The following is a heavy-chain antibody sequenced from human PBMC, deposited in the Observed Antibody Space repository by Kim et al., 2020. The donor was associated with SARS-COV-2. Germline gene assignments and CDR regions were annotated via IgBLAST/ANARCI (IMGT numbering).Heavy chain of an antibody. J-gene: IGHJ1*01. CDR1: GFTFSSYS. CDR3: ARDPFGALDSSGYHAEYFQH. Sequence: GGSLRLSCAASGFTFSSYSMNWVRQAPGKGLEWVSSISSSSSYIYYADSVKGRFTISRDNAKNSLYLQMNSLRAEDTAVYYCARDPFGALDSSGYHAEYFQHWGQGTLVTVSS. D-gene: IGHD3-22*01. V-gene: IGHV3-21*01. CDR2: ISSSSSYI.